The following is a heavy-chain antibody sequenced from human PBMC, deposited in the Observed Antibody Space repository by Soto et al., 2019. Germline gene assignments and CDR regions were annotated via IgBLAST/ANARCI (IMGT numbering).Heavy chain of an antibody. V-gene: IGHV2-5*02. CDR2: LYWDGDR. CDR3: AHYTVDTYMDV. J-gene: IGHJ6*03. CDR1: GFSLSTSGVG. Sequence: QITLRESGPTLVKATQTLTLTCSFSGFSLSTSGVGVGWIRQPPGKALEWLALLYWDGDRRYSPSLNSRLTIIKDTSKNQVVLTMTNMDPVDTGTYYCAHYTVDTYMDVWGKGTTFTVSS. D-gene: IGHD4-4*01.